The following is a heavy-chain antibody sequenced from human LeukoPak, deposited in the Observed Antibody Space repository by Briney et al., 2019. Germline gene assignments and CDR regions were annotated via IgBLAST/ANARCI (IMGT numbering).Heavy chain of an antibody. J-gene: IGHJ4*02. CDR1: GYTFTGYY. CDR3: AVVRGVSSMSFDY. CDR2: IIPIFGTA. Sequence: SVKVSCKASGYTFTGYYIHWVRQAPGQGLEWMGGIIPIFGTANYAQKFQGRVTITADESTSTAYMELSSLRSENTAVYYCAVVRGVSSMSFDYWGQGTLVTVSS. V-gene: IGHV1-69*13. D-gene: IGHD3-10*01.